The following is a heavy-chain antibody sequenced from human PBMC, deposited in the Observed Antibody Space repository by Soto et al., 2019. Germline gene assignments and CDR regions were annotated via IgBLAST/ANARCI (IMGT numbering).Heavy chain of an antibody. Sequence: SETLSLTCTVSGGSISSGGYYWSWIRQHPGKGLEWIGYIYYSGSTYYNPSLKSRVTISVDTSKNQFSLKLSSVTAADTAVYYCARDQKLVAGYYYGMDVWGQGTTVTVSS. CDR3: ARDQKLVAGYYYGMDV. CDR2: IYYSGST. V-gene: IGHV4-31*03. D-gene: IGHD5-12*01. CDR1: GGSISSGGYY. J-gene: IGHJ6*02.